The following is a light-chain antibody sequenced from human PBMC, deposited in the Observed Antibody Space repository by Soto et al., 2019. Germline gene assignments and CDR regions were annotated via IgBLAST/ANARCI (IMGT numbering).Light chain of an antibody. CDR1: QSVSSSY. Sequence: EIVLTQSPGTLSLSPGERATLPCRASQSVSSSYLAWYQQKPGQAHRLLIYGASSRATGIPDRFSGSGCGTDFTLTISRLEPEDFAVYYGQQYGSSPPLTFGGGTKVDIK. J-gene: IGKJ4*01. CDR2: GAS. CDR3: QQYGSSPPLT. V-gene: IGKV3-20*01.